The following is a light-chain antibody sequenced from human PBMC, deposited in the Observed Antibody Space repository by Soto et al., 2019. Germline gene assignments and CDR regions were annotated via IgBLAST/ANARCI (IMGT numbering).Light chain of an antibody. CDR3: QNYNSAPFT. J-gene: IGKJ3*01. Sequence: DIQMTQSPSSLSASVRDRVTITCRASQGISNHLAWYQQKPGKVPKLLIYAASTLQSGVPSRFSGSGSGTDFTLTITSLQPEDVATYYCQNYNSAPFTFGPGTKVDIK. CDR1: QGISNH. CDR2: AAS. V-gene: IGKV1-27*01.